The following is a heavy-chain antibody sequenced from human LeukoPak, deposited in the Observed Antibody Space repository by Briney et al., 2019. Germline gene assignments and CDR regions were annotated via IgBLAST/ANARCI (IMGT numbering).Heavy chain of an antibody. J-gene: IGHJ4*02. CDR3: ARLHYDSSGYPDY. D-gene: IGHD3-22*01. Sequence: GESLKISCKGSGYSFTSYWIGWVRQMLGKGLEWMGIIYPGDSDTRYSPSFQGQVTISADKSISTADLQWSSLKASDTAMYYCARLHYDSSGYPDYWGQGTLVTVSS. CDR2: IYPGDSDT. CDR1: GYSFTSYW. V-gene: IGHV5-51*01.